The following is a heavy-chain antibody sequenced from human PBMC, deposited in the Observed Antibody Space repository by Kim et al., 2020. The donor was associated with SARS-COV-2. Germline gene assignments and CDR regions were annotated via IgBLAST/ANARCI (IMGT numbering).Heavy chain of an antibody. CDR2: IKEDGSEK. D-gene: IGHD3-10*01. V-gene: IGHV3-7*01. CDR1: GFTFSTSW. CDR3: AKTSGFFDV. Sequence: GSLRLSCAASGFTFSTSWMTWLRQAPGKGLEWVANIKEDGSEKFYLDSVRGRFTISRENAENSLFLQMDSLRAEDTAVYYCAKTSGFFDVWGQGTLVTVSS. J-gene: IGHJ4*02.